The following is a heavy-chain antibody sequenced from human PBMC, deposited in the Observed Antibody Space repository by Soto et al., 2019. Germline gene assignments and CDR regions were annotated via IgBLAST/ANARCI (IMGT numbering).Heavy chain of an antibody. CDR1: GDSVSSNSAA. CDR3: AGTTSHQWYYMDV. CDR2: TYYRSRGYN. V-gene: IGHV6-1*01. Sequence: QVQLQESGPGLVKPSQTLSLTCAISGDSVSSNSAAWNWIRLSPSRGLEWLARTYYRSRGYNDYAVSVRSRITVNQDTSKNQFSLQLTSVTPEDTAVYYCAGTTSHQWYYMDVWGKGTTVTVSS. J-gene: IGHJ6*03. D-gene: IGHD1-7*01.